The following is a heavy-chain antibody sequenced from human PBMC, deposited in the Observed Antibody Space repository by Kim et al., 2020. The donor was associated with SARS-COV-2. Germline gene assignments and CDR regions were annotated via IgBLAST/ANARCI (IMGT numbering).Heavy chain of an antibody. V-gene: IGHV1-69*13. Sequence: SVKVSCKASGGTFSSYAISWVRQAPGQGLEWMGGIIPIFGTANYAQKFQGRVTITADESTSTAYMELSSLRSEDTAVYYCAYNGGNPTYFDYWGQGTLVTVSS. CDR2: IIPIFGTA. CDR1: GGTFSSYA. CDR3: AYNGGNPTYFDY. J-gene: IGHJ4*02. D-gene: IGHD2-15*01.